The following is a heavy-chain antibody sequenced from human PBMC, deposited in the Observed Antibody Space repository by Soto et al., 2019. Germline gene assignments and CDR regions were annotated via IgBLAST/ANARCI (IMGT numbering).Heavy chain of an antibody. CDR3: AGGGYYFYMDV. V-gene: IGHV4-4*02. J-gene: IGHJ6*03. CDR2: IHHSGST. CDR1: GGSVTISNW. D-gene: IGHD3-16*01. Sequence: QVQLQESGPGLVKPSGTLSLTCAVSGGSVTISNWWSWVRQTPGKGLEWIGQIHHSGSTNYNPSLTSRVTISVDKSKNQFSLEMKSVTAADTAVYYCAGGGYYFYMDVWGKGTTVTVSS.